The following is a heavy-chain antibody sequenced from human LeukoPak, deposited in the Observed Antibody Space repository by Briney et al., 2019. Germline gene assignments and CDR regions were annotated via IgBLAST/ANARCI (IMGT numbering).Heavy chain of an antibody. CDR2: INPNSGNT. CDR1: GYTFTGYY. D-gene: IGHD1-1*01. V-gene: IGHV1-8*02. CDR3: ARGHHDPYFDY. J-gene: IGHJ4*02. Sequence: ASVKVSCKASGYTFTGYYMHWVRQAPGQGLDWMGRINPNSGNTGYAQKFQGRVTMTRNTSISTAYMELSSLRSEDTAVYYCARGHHDPYFDYWGQGTLVTVSS.